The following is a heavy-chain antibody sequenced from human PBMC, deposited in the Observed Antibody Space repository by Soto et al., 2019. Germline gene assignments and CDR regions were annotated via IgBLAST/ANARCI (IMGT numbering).Heavy chain of an antibody. CDR3: ARERVVAATTASSGSSYYYYYYMDV. V-gene: IGHV4-59*01. CDR1: GGSISSYY. CDR2: IYYSGST. Sequence: SETLSLTCTVSGGSISSYYWSWIRQPPGKGLEWIGYIYYSGSTNYNPSLKSRVTISVDTSKNQFSLKLSSVTAADTAVYYCARERVVAATTASSGSSYYYYYYMDVWGKGTTVTVS. J-gene: IGHJ6*03. D-gene: IGHD2-15*01.